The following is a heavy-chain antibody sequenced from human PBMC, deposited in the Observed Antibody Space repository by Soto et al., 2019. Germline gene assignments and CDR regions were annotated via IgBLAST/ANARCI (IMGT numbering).Heavy chain of an antibody. CDR1: GFTFSSYG. J-gene: IGHJ6*02. CDR2: IWYDGSNK. Sequence: QVQLVESGGGVVQPGRSLRLSCAASGFTFSSYGMHWVRQAPGKGLEWVAVIWYDGSNKYYADSVKGRFTISRDNSKNTLYLQMNSLRAEDPAVYYCAREYGIAAAAPLDYYYYGMDVWGQGTTVTVSS. D-gene: IGHD6-13*01. CDR3: AREYGIAAAAPLDYYYYGMDV. V-gene: IGHV3-33*01.